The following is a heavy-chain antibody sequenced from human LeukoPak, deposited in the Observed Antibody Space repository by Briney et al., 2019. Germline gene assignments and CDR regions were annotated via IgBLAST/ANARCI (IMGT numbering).Heavy chain of an antibody. V-gene: IGHV1-46*01. CDR1: GYTFTGYH. CDR2: INPTGGST. Sequence: ASVKVSCKASGYTFTGYHMHWVRQAPGQGLEWMGIINPTGGSTTYAQKFQGRVTMTRDTSTSTVYMELSSLRSDDTAVYYCARTAARRFDYWGQGTLVTVSS. D-gene: IGHD6-6*01. J-gene: IGHJ4*02. CDR3: ARTAARRFDY.